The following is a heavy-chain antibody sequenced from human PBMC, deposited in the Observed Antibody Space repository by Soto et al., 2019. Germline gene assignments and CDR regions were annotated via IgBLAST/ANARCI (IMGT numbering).Heavy chain of an antibody. D-gene: IGHD1-1*01. CDR2: ISAGGGST. Sequence: EVQLLESGGGLVQPGGSLRLFCAASGFTFSNYAMSWVRQAPGKGLEWVSVISAGGGSTYYADSVKGRFTISRDNSKGTLYLQRNSLRVEDTAVYYCAKAPGTLKRWFDPWGQGTLVTVSS. CDR3: AKAPGTLKRWFDP. CDR1: GFTFSNYA. V-gene: IGHV3-23*01. J-gene: IGHJ5*02.